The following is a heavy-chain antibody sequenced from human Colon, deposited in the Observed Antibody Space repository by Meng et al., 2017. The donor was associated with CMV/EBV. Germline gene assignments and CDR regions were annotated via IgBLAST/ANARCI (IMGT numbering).Heavy chain of an antibody. V-gene: IGHV3-11*01. J-gene: IGHJ5*02. CDR2: ISSSGRTI. CDR1: GFSFNDYS. Sequence: GESLKISCAASGFSFNDYSMSWIRQAPGKGLEWISYISSSGRTIYYAASVRGRCTIPRDNARNSLFLQMNTLRADDTAVYYCVRTPAAAIGWFDPWGQGTLVTVSS. D-gene: IGHD2-2*02. CDR3: VRTPAAAIGWFDP.